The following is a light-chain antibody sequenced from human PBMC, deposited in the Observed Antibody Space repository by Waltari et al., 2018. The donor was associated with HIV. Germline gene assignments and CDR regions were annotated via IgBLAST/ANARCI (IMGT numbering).Light chain of an antibody. V-gene: IGLV2-8*01. J-gene: IGLJ2*01. Sequence: QSALTQPPSASGSARQSVSISCTGTSSDVGTYNYVSWYRQHPGKAPKPMVYEVTKRPSGVPDRFSGSKSGNTASLTVSGLQAEDEADYYCSSYAGSNNVVFGGGTKLTVL. CDR2: EVT. CDR1: SSDVGTYNY. CDR3: SSYAGSNNVV.